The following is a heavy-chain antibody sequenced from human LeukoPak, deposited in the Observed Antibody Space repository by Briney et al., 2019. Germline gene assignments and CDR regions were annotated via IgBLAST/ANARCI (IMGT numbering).Heavy chain of an antibody. CDR2: ISGDGGST. D-gene: IGHD3/OR15-3a*01. CDR3: ARDQLGAGFWTAHDAFDI. Sequence: GGSLRLSCAASGSTFDDYAMHWVRQAPGKGLEWVSLISGDGGSTYYADSVKGRFTISRDNSKNTLYLQMNSLRAEDTAVFYCARDQLGAGFWTAHDAFDIWGQGTMVTVSS. V-gene: IGHV3-43*02. CDR1: GSTFDDYA. J-gene: IGHJ3*02.